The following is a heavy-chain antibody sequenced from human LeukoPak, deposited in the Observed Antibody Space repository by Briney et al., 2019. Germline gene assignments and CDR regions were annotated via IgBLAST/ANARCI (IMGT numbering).Heavy chain of an antibody. Sequence: SDTLSLTCTVSDYSISSSDWWGWIRQPPGKGLQWIGHIYYTANTNYNPSLKSRVTISIDTSKNLFSLKLKSVTALDTGVYYCASQSRTALYYFDYWGQGTLVTVSS. D-gene: IGHD2-21*02. CDR2: IYYTANT. CDR3: ASQSRTALYYFDY. V-gene: IGHV4-28*06. J-gene: IGHJ4*02. CDR1: DYSISSSDW.